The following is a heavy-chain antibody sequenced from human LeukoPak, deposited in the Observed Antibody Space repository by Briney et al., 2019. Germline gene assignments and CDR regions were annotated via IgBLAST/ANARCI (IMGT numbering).Heavy chain of an antibody. J-gene: IGHJ4*02. CDR2: IKQGGSEK. CDR3: ARAVDYDFWSGYYQAAAGSYYFDY. CDR1: GFTFSSYW. Sequence: GGSLRLSCAASGFTFSSYWMSWVRQAPGKGLEWVANIKQGGSEKYYVDSVKGRFTISRDNAKNSLYLQMNSLRAEDTAVYYCARAVDYDFWSGYYQAAAGSYYFDYWGQGTLVTVSS. D-gene: IGHD3-3*01. V-gene: IGHV3-7*01.